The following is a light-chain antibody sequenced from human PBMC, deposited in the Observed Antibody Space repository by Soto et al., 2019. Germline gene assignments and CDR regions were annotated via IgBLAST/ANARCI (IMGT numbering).Light chain of an antibody. CDR1: QGISIT. CDR3: QHQNSYPLT. V-gene: IGKV1-9*01. Sequence: DIQLTQSPSFLSASVGDRVTITCRASQGISITLAVYQQKPGKAPNLRIYTASTLQSEVPSRFRGSGSGTECTPTITHLQPEDFATYYCQHQNSYPLTFGGGTKVEIK. CDR2: TAS. J-gene: IGKJ4*01.